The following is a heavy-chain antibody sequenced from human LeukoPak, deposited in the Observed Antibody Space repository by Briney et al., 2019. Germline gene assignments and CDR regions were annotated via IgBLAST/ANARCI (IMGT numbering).Heavy chain of an antibody. CDR1: GFTFSSYW. Sequence: GGSLRLSCAASGFTFSSYWMSWVRQAPEKGLEWVANIKQDGSEKYYVDSVKGRFTISRDNSKNTLYLQMNSLRAEDTAVYYCATYPPLWFGELDYWGQGTLVTVSS. CDR2: IKQDGSEK. J-gene: IGHJ4*02. D-gene: IGHD3-10*01. CDR3: ATYPPLWFGELDY. V-gene: IGHV3-7*03.